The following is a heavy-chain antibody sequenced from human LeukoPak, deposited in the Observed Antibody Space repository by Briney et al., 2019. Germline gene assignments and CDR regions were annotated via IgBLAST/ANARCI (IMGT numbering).Heavy chain of an antibody. CDR1: GFTFSNYG. V-gene: IGHV3-23*01. CDR2: ISGSGRST. D-gene: IGHD3-10*01. CDR3: TKDYYYGSGSYYPT. Sequence: PGGSLRLSRAVSGFTFSNYGMSWVRQAPGKGLEWVSAISGSGRSTYYADSVKGRFTISRDYSKNTLYLQMNSLRAEDTALYYCTKDYYYGSGSYYPTWGQGTMVTVSS. J-gene: IGHJ3*01.